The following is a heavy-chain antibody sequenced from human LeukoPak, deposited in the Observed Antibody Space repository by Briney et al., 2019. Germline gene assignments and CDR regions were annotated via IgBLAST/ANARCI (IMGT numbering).Heavy chain of an antibody. D-gene: IGHD3-9*01. V-gene: IGHV4-59*01. CDR1: GGSISSYY. CDR2: IYYSGST. J-gene: IGHJ2*01. CDR3: ARVLGHFDWLSYFDL. Sequence: SETLSLTCTVSGGSISSYYWSWIRQPPGKGLEWIGYIYYSGSTNYNPSLKSRVTISVDTSKNQFSLKLSSVTAADTAVYYCARVLGHFDWLSYFDLWGRGTLVTVSS.